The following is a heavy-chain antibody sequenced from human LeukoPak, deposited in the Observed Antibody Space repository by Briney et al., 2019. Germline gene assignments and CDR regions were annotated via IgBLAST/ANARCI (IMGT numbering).Heavy chain of an antibody. Sequence: GGSLRLSCVAPGFTFSSYAMSWVRQAPGKGLEWVSAISGSGVRTYYADSVKGRFTISRDNSKNTLYLQMNSLRAEDTAVYYCAKDRSIVVVVAITPIDYWGQGTLVTVSS. CDR2: ISGSGVRT. CDR1: GFTFSSYA. CDR3: AKDRSIVVVVAITPIDY. V-gene: IGHV3-23*01. D-gene: IGHD2-21*01. J-gene: IGHJ4*02.